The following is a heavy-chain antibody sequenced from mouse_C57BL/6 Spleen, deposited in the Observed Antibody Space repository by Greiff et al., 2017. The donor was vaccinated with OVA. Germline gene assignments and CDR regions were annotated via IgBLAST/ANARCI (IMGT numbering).Heavy chain of an antibody. J-gene: IGHJ2*01. CDR2: IFPGSGST. V-gene: IGHV1-75*01. D-gene: IGHD1-1*01. CDR3: ARLITVGGWGFDY. CDR1: GYTFTDYS. Sequence: QVQLKESGPELVKPGASVKISCKASGYTFTDYSINWVKQRPGQGLEWIGWIFPGSGSTYYNEKFKGKATLTVDKSSSTAYMLLSSLTSEDSAVYFCARLITVGGWGFDYWGQGTTLTVSS.